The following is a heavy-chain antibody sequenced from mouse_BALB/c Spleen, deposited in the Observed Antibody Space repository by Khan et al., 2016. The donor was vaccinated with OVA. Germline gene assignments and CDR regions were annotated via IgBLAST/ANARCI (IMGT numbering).Heavy chain of an antibody. V-gene: IGHV2-6-5*01. CDR3: AKGGWSYYFALDY. J-gene: IGHJ4*01. CDR2: IWGGGST. CDR1: GFSLTDYG. Sequence: QVQLKESGPGLVAPSQSLSITCTVSGFSLTDYGVSWIRQPPGKGLEWLGVIWGGGSTYYNSALKSRLSISKDNSKSPVLLKMSSLQTDDTAMYYCAKGGWSYYFALDYWGQGTTVTVSS.